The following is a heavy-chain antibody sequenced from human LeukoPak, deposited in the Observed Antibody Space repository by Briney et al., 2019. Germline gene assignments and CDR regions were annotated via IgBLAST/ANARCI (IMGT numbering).Heavy chain of an antibody. V-gene: IGHV3-66*02. D-gene: IGHD5-12*01. CDR3: ARERAATSGMDV. Sequence: GGSLRLSCAASGFTVSINYMNWVRQTPGKGLEWVSVIYSGGATYYADPVKGRFTISRDNSKNTLYLQMNSLRAEDTAVYYCARERAATSGMDVWGQGTTVTVSS. J-gene: IGHJ6*02. CDR1: GFTVSINY. CDR2: IYSGGAT.